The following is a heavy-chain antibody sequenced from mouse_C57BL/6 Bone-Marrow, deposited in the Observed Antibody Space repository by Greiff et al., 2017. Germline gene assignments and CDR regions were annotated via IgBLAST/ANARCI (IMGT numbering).Heavy chain of an antibody. CDR3: ARDTTVVGDYFDY. V-gene: IGHV1-50*01. CDR1: GYTFTSYW. CDR2: IDPSASYT. J-gene: IGHJ2*01. Sequence: QVQLQQPGAELVKPGASVKLSCKASGYTFTSYWMQWVKQRPGQGLEWIGEIDPSASYTNYNQKFKGKATLTVDTSSSTAYMKLSSLTSEDSAVYYCARDTTVVGDYFDYWGQGTTLTVSS. D-gene: IGHD1-1*01.